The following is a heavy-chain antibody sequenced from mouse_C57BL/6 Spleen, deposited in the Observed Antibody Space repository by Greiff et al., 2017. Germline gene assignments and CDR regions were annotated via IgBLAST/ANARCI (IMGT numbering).Heavy chain of an antibody. Sequence: QVQLQQPGTELVKPGASVKLSCKASGYTFTSYWMHWVKQRPGQGLEWIGNINPSNGGTNYNEKFKSKATLTVDKSSSTAYMQLSSLTSEDSAVYYCARGGYGNYEQYYFDYWGQGTALTVSS. J-gene: IGHJ2*01. CDR2: INPSNGGT. CDR1: GYTFTSYW. D-gene: IGHD2-1*01. CDR3: ARGGYGNYEQYYFDY. V-gene: IGHV1-53*01.